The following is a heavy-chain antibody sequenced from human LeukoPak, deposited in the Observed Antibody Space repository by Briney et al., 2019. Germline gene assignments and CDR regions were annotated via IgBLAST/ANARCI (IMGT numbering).Heavy chain of an antibody. Sequence: ASVKVSCKASGGTFSSYAITWVRQAPGQGLEWMGRIIPILGIANYAQKFQGRVTITADKSTSTAYMELSTLRSEDTAVYYCASRGGSSSIYYYYGMDVWGQGTTVTVSS. CDR2: IIPILGIA. CDR1: GGTFSSYA. V-gene: IGHV1-69*04. D-gene: IGHD6-6*01. J-gene: IGHJ6*02. CDR3: ASRGGSSSIYYYYGMDV.